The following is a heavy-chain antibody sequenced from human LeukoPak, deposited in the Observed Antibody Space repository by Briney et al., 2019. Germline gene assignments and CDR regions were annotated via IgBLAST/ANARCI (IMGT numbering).Heavy chain of an antibody. Sequence: SVKVSFKASGGTFSSYAISWVRQAPGQGLEWMGGIIPIFGTANYAQKFQGRVTITADESTSTAYMELSSLRSEDTAVYYCARDTAVAGNGGSYWGQGTLVTVSS. V-gene: IGHV1-69*13. CDR2: IIPIFGTA. CDR1: GGTFSSYA. J-gene: IGHJ4*02. CDR3: ARDTAVAGNGGSY. D-gene: IGHD6-19*01.